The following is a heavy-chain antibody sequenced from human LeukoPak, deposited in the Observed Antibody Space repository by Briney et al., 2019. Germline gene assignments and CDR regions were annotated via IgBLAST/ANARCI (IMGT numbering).Heavy chain of an antibody. CDR3: ASQMYYYDSSGFDY. Sequence: GGSLRLSCAASGFTFSSYGMHWVRQAPGKGLEWVAVISYDGSNKYYADSVKGRFTISRDNSKNTLYLQMNSLRAEDTAVYYCASQMYYYDSSGFDYWGQGTLVTVSS. J-gene: IGHJ4*02. CDR1: GFTFSSYG. V-gene: IGHV3-30*03. CDR2: ISYDGSNK. D-gene: IGHD3-22*01.